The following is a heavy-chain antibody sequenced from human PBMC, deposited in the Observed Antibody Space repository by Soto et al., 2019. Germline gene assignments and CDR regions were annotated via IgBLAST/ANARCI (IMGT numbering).Heavy chain of an antibody. CDR1: GFTFSSYA. J-gene: IGHJ4*02. V-gene: IGHV3-30-3*01. D-gene: IGHD6-13*01. Sequence: QVQLVESGGGVVQPGRSLRLSCSTSGFTFSSYAMHWVRQAPGKGLARLAVISYDGSDEYYADSVKGRFTIARDKSKNTLYLQMSSLRADDTALYYCARGQSRSWYPLLDYRGQGTLVTGAS. CDR3: ARGQSRSWYPLLDY. CDR2: ISYDGSDE.